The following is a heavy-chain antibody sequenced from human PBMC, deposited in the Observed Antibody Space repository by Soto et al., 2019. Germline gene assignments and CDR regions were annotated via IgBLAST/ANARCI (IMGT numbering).Heavy chain of an antibody. CDR1: GFTFSSYS. CDR3: ARREFVGYDSSGYYSYSYYYGMDV. D-gene: IGHD3-22*01. V-gene: IGHV3-21*01. CDR2: ISSSSSYI. Sequence: EVQLVESGGGLVKPGGSLRLSCAASGFTFSSYSMNWVRQAPGKGLEWVSSISSSSSYIYYADSVKARFTISRDTAKSSRYLQMNSLRAEDTAVYYSARREFVGYDSSGYYSYSYYYGMDVWGQGTTVTVSS. J-gene: IGHJ6*02.